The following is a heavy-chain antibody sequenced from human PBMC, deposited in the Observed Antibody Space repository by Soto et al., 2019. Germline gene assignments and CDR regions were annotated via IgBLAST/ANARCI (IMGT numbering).Heavy chain of an antibody. CDR3: AREGWDYYYYGMDV. V-gene: IGHV3-9*01. Sequence: GGSLRLSCAASGFTFDDYAMHWVRQAPGKGLEWVSGISWNSGSIGYADSVKGRFTISRDNAKNSLYLQMNSLRAEDTALYYCAREGWDYYYYGMDVWGQGTTVTVSS. CDR2: ISWNSGSI. CDR1: GFTFDDYA. D-gene: IGHD1-26*01. J-gene: IGHJ6*02.